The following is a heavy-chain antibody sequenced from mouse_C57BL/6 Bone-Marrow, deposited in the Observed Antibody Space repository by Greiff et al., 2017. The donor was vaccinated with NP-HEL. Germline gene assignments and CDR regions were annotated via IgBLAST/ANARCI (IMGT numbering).Heavy chain of an antibody. D-gene: IGHD2-10*01. CDR2: ISDGGSYT. CDR1: GFTFSSYA. CDR3: AREPTMTPYYFDY. J-gene: IGHJ2*01. V-gene: IGHV5-4*01. Sequence: EVQLVESGGGLVKPGGSLKLSCAASGFTFSSYAMSWVRQTPEKRLEWVATISDGGSYTYYPDNVKGRFTISRDNAKNNLYLQMSHLKSEDTAMYYCAREPTMTPYYFDYWGQGTTLTVSS.